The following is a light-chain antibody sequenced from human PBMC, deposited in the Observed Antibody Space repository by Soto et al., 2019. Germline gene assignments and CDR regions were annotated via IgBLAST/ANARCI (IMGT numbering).Light chain of an antibody. CDR3: QGSRSALWGT. CDR1: QSHLHSNGYNY. Sequence: DILMTQSPVSLPVTPGEPASISCRASQSHLHSNGYNYLDWYQKEPGKAPKLLIYAASSLQSGVPSRFSGSGSGTDLALTISGLQPEDSATYYCQGSRSALWGTCGQGTKVDIK. V-gene: IGKV1-39*01. J-gene: IGKJ1*01. CDR2: AAS.